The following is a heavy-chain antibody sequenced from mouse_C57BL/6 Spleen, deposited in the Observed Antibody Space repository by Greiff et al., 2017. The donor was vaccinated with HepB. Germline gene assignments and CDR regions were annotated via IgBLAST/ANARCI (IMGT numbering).Heavy chain of an antibody. CDR1: GFNIKNTY. J-gene: IGHJ4*01. CDR2: IDPANGNT. CDR3: ARHYGNYEDYAMDY. Sequence: EVQLQQSVAELVRPGASVKLSCTASGFNIKNTYMPWVKQRPEQGLEWIGRIDPANGNTKYAPKFQGKATITADTSSNTAYLQLSSLTSEDTAIYYCARHYGNYEDYAMDYWGQGTSVTVSS. V-gene: IGHV14-3*01. D-gene: IGHD2-1*01.